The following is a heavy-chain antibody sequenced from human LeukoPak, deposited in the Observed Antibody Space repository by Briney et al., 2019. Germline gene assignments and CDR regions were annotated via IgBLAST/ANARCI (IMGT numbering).Heavy chain of an antibody. CDR2: IRSKANSYAT. Sequence: GGSLRLSCAASGFTFSGSAMHWVRQASGKGLEWVGRIRSKANSYATAYAASVKGRFTISRDDSKNTAYLQMNSLKTEDTAVYYCTRHVSEPYDSSGYPTHWGQGTLVTVSS. D-gene: IGHD3-22*01. V-gene: IGHV3-73*01. J-gene: IGHJ4*02. CDR1: GFTFSGSA. CDR3: TRHVSEPYDSSGYPTH.